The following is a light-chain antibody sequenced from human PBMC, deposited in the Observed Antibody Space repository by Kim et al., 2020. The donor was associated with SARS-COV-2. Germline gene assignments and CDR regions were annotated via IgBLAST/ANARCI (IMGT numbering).Light chain of an antibody. Sequence: DIQMTQSPSSLSAGVGDRVTITCRASQGIDNYVAWYQQKPGKVPKLLIYGASDLQSGAPSRFSGSGSGTDFTLTISSLQPEDVATYYCQNYDSAPFTFGPGTTVDIK. CDR1: QGIDNY. CDR3: QNYDSAPFT. CDR2: GAS. V-gene: IGKV1-27*01. J-gene: IGKJ3*01.